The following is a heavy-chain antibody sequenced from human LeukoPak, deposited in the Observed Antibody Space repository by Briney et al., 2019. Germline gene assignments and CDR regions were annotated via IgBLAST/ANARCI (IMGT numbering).Heavy chain of an antibody. V-gene: IGHV3-7*01. D-gene: IGHD3-22*01. CDR1: GFTFSNYW. CDR3: ATADDSSGSD. CDR2: INQDGSVK. Sequence: PGGSLRLSCAASGFTFSNYWMSWLRQAPGKGLQWVANINQDGSVKYYVESVEGRFTISRDNAKNSAYLQMNSLRAEDTAVYYCATADDSSGSDWGQGTLVTVSS. J-gene: IGHJ4*02.